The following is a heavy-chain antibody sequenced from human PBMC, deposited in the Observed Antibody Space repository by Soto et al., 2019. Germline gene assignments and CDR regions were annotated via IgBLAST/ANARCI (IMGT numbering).Heavy chain of an antibody. CDR3: ARDRPLIVVVPGFDP. V-gene: IGHV3-11*01. Sequence: PGGSLRLSCAASGFTFSDYYMSWIRQAPGKGLEWVSYISSSGSTIYYADSVKGRFTISRDNAKKSLYLQMNSLRAEDTAVYYCARDRPLIVVVPGFDPWGQGTLVTVSS. D-gene: IGHD3-22*01. CDR1: GFTFSDYY. CDR2: ISSSGSTI. J-gene: IGHJ5*02.